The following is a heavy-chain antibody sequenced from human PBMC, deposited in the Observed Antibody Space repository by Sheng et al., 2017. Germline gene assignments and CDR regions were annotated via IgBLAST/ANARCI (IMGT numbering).Heavy chain of an antibody. CDR2: ITDNGGGS. J-gene: IGHJ3*01. CDR3: AKLQGLAAFDV. CDR1: GFTFNTYA. Sequence: EVQLLESGGGLVQPGGSLRLSCAASGFTFNTYAMTWVRQAPGKGPEWVSAITDNGGGSSYAESVEGRFTISRDNSKRTLYLQMRRLTVEDTALYYCAKLQGLAAFDVWGRGTMVTVSS. D-gene: IGHD3-16*01. V-gene: IGHV3-23*01.